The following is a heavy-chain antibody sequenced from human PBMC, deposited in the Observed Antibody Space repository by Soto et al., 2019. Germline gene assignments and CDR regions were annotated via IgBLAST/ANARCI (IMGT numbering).Heavy chain of an antibody. Sequence: LRRSCAGAGFTFTSDAMSWNRQASGKGMEWVSASSGSGGSTYYADSVKGRFTISRDNSKNTLYLKMNSLRAEDTAVYYCAKEVAPAATFYYYYGMGVWGQGTTFTVSS. CDR2: SSGSGGST. CDR3: AKEVAPAATFYYYYGMGV. D-gene: IGHD2-2*01. V-gene: IGHV3-23*01. CDR1: GFTFTSDA. J-gene: IGHJ6*02.